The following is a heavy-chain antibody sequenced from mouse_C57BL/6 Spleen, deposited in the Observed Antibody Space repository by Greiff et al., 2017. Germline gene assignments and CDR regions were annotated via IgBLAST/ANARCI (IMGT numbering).Heavy chain of an antibody. Sequence: VQLQQSGTVLARPGASVKMSCKTSGYTFTSYWMHWVKQRPGQGLEWIGAIYPGNSDTSYNQKFKGKAKLTAVTSASTAYMELSSLTNEDSAVYYCTLIYYGYDAWFAYWGQGTLVTVSA. CDR3: TLIYYGYDAWFAY. CDR1: GYTFTSYW. CDR2: IYPGNSDT. V-gene: IGHV1-5*01. J-gene: IGHJ3*01. D-gene: IGHD2-2*01.